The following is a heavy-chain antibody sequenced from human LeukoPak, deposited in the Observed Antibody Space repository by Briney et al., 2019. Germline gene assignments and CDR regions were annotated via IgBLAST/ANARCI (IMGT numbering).Heavy chain of an antibody. CDR1: GVSINGHS. Sequence: SETLSLTCTVSGVSINGHSWSWVRQPPGKGLEWIGFIYDNESANYKSSLESRVTMTVETSKNQVSLKLNSVTAADTAVYYCARGLQNYYHLDVWGEGTTVTVSS. D-gene: IGHD3-16*01. J-gene: IGHJ6*03. CDR3: ARGLQNYYHLDV. V-gene: IGHV4-59*11. CDR2: IYDNESA.